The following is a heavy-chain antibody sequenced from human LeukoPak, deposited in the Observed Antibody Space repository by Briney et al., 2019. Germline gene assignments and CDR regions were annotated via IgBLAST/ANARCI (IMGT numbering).Heavy chain of an antibody. Sequence: GGSLRLSCAASGLTVSSNYMTWVRQAPGKGLQWVSIIRSDSGTDYADSVKGRFTISRDSSNNTVFLQMNSLRVEDTGVYYCARERNRSLQYYGLNVXAXXTXVTVSS. D-gene: IGHD1-26*01. CDR3: ARERNRSLQYYGLNV. CDR1: GLTVSSNY. CDR2: IRSDSGT. J-gene: IGHJ6*01. V-gene: IGHV3-66*01.